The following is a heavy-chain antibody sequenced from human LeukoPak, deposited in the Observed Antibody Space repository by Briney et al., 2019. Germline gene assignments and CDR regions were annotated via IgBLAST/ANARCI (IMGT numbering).Heavy chain of an antibody. D-gene: IGHD2-2*01. Sequence: TGGSLRLSCAASGFTFSTYAMSWVRQAPGKGLEWVSAISGSGGSTYYADSVKGRFSISRDNSKNTLYLQMNSLRAEDTAVYYCAKRPHCSSTSCHYYYYMDVWGKGTMVTVSS. CDR3: AKRPHCSSTSCHYYYYMDV. V-gene: IGHV3-23*01. CDR2: ISGSGGST. CDR1: GFTFSTYA. J-gene: IGHJ6*03.